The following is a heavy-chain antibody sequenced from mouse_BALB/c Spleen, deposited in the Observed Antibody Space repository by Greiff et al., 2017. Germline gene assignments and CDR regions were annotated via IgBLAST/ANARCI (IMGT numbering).Heavy chain of an antibody. Sequence: DVMLVESGGGLVQPGGSLKLSCAASGFTFSSYGMSWVRQTPDKRLELVATINSNGGSTYYPDSVKGRFTISRDNAKNTLYLQMSSLKSEDTAMYYCARAVPWFAYWGQGTLVTVSA. J-gene: IGHJ3*01. CDR3: ARAVPWFAY. CDR1: GFTFSSYG. CDR2: INSNGGST. V-gene: IGHV5-6-3*01.